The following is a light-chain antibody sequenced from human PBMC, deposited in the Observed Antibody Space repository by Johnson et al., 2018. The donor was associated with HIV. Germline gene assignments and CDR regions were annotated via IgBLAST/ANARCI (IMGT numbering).Light chain of an antibody. J-gene: IGLJ1*01. CDR2: ENN. CDR1: SSNIGNNY. Sequence: QSVLTQPPSVSAAPGQMVTISCSGSSSNIGNNYVSWYQQLPGTATKLLIYENNKRPSGIPDRFSGSKSGTSATLGISGLQTGDEADYYCGTWDSSLSAHYVFGTGTKITVL. CDR3: GTWDSSLSAHYV. V-gene: IGLV1-51*02.